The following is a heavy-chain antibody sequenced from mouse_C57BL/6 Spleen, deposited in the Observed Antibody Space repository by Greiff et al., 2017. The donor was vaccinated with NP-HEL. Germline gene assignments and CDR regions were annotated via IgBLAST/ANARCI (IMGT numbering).Heavy chain of an antibody. D-gene: IGHD1-1*01. Sequence: QVQLKQSGAELVRPGASVKLSCKASGYTFTDYYINWVKQRPGQGLEWIARIYPGSGNTYYNEKFKGKATLTAEKSSSTAYMQLSSLTSEDSAVYFCARLVTTVVAPMDYWGQGTSVTVSS. J-gene: IGHJ4*01. V-gene: IGHV1-76*01. CDR1: GYTFTDYY. CDR3: ARLVTTVVAPMDY. CDR2: IYPGSGNT.